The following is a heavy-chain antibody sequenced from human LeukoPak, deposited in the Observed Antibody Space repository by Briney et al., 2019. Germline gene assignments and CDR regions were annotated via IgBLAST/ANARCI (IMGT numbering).Heavy chain of an antibody. CDR2: IYPGDSDT. J-gene: IGHJ3*02. V-gene: IGHV5-51*03. CDR1: GYNFATYW. D-gene: IGHD6-6*01. CDR3: ARSPSMRDAFDI. Sequence: EVRLVQSGAEVKKPGESLKISCKGSGYNFATYWIGWVRQMPGKGLEWMGIIYPGDSDTRYSPSFQGQVTISADKSISIAYLQWSSLKASDTAMYYCARSPSMRDAFDIWGQGTMVTVSS.